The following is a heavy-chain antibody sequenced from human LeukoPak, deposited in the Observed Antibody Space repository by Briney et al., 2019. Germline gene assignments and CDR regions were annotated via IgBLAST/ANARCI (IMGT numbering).Heavy chain of an antibody. CDR1: GYSISSGYY. J-gene: IGHJ5*02. D-gene: IGHD1-26*01. Sequence: SETLSLTCTVSGYSISSGYYWGWIRQPPGKGLEWIGEINHSGSTNYNPSLKSRVTISVDTSKNQFSLKLSSVTAADTAVYYCARVGAARGAWGQGTLVTVSS. CDR2: INHSGST. CDR3: ARVGAARGA. V-gene: IGHV4-38-2*02.